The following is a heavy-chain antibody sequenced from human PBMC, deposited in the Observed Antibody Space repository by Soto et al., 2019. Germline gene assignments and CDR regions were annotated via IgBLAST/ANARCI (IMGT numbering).Heavy chain of an antibody. V-gene: IGHV3-30*18. CDR3: AKELADSSDIPLDY. Sequence: QVQLVESGGGVVQPGRSLRLSCAASGFTFSSLGMHWVRQAPGKGLEWVAIISNDGNSKYYADSVKGRFTISRDNSKNTLDLQLSSLRREDTAVYYCAKELADSSDIPLDYWCQGTLVTVSS. J-gene: IGHJ4*02. D-gene: IGHD3-22*01. CDR1: GFTFSSLG. CDR2: ISNDGNSK.